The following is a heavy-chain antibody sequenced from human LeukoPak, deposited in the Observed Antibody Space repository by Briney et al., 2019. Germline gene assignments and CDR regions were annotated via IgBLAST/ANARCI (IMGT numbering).Heavy chain of an antibody. CDR3: ARVPQPSITIFGVVITDYYYYGMDV. J-gene: IGHJ6*02. Sequence: GGSLRLSCAASGFTFSSYAMHWVRQAPGKGLEWVAVISYDGSNKYYADSVKGRFTISRDNSKNTLYLQVNSLRAEDTAVYYCARVPQPSITIFGVVITDYYYYGMDVWGQGTTVTVSS. V-gene: IGHV3-30*04. CDR1: GFTFSSYA. CDR2: ISYDGSNK. D-gene: IGHD3-3*01.